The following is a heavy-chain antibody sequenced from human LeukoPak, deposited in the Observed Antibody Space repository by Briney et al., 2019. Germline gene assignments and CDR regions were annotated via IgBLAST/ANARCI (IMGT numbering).Heavy chain of an antibody. CDR1: GFTFSSYA. CDR3: AKDRDYQLPLNLDH. Sequence: GGSVRLSCAASGFTFSSYAMSWVRQAPGKGLEWVSVISGSGGSTYYADSVKGRFTISRDNSKNTLYLQMNSLRAEDTAVYFCAKDRDYQLPLNLDHWGQGTLVTVSS. J-gene: IGHJ4*02. V-gene: IGHV3-23*01. CDR2: ISGSGGST. D-gene: IGHD2-2*01.